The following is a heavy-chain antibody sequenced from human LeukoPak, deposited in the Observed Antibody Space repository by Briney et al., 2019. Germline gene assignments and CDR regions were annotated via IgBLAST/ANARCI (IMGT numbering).Heavy chain of an antibody. V-gene: IGHV4-59*01. CDR3: ARAHYDFWSGYSPFDY. CDR2: IYYSGST. Sequence: SETLSLTCTVSGGSISSYYWSWIRQPPGKGLEWIGYIYYSGSTNYNPSLKSRVTISVDTSKNQFSLKLSSVTAADTAVYYCARAHYDFWSGYSPFDYWGQGTLVTVSS. CDR1: GGSISSYY. D-gene: IGHD3-3*01. J-gene: IGHJ4*02.